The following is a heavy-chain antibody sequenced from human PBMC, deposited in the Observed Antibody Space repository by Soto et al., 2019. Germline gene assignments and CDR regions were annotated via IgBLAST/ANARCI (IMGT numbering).Heavy chain of an antibody. CDR1: GFTFSSYA. D-gene: IGHD1-26*01. CDR3: AKVEERWDLTLHYDS. Sequence: QVQLVESGGGVVQPGRSLRLSCAASGFTFSSYAMHWVRQAPGKGLEWVAAISYDGPNQYYGDSVKGRFTISTDNSRNMLYLQMDSLRDEDTALYYCAKVEERWDLTLHYDSWGQGTLVTVSS. J-gene: IGHJ4*02. V-gene: IGHV3-30*18. CDR2: ISYDGPNQ.